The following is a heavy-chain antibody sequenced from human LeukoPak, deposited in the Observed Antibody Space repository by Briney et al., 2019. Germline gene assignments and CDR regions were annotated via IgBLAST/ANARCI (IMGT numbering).Heavy chain of an antibody. Sequence: GGSLRLSCAASGFIFTNYFMSWVRQAPGKGLEWVAVIWYDGSNKYYADSVKGRFTISRDNSKNTLYLQMNSLRAEDTAVYYCAVPITIFGVPYHWGQGTLVTVSS. CDR2: IWYDGSNK. J-gene: IGHJ5*02. V-gene: IGHV3-33*08. CDR1: GFIFTNYF. CDR3: AVPITIFGVPYH. D-gene: IGHD3-3*01.